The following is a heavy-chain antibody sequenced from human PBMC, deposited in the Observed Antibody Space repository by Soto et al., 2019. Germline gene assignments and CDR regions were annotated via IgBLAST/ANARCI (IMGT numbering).Heavy chain of an antibody. D-gene: IGHD6-6*01. Sequence: SETLSLTCAVYGGSFSGYYWSWIRQPPGKGLEWIGEINHSGSTNYNPSLKSRVTISVDTSKNQFSLKLSSVTAADTAVYYCAIFRFLVAARPFNYWGQGTLVTVSS. V-gene: IGHV4-34*01. CDR3: AIFRFLVAARPFNY. CDR1: GGSFSGYY. CDR2: INHSGST. J-gene: IGHJ4*02.